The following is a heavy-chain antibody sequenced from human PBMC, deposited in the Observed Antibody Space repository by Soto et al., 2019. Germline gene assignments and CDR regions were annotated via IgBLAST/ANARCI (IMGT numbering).Heavy chain of an antibody. CDR1: GFTFSSYG. D-gene: IGHD2-2*01. V-gene: IGHV3-33*01. J-gene: IGHJ4*02. Sequence: PGGSLRLSCAASGFTFSSYGMHWVRQAPGKGLEWVAVIWYDGSNKYYADSVKGRFTISRDNSKNTLYLQMNSLRAEDTAVYYCARERGLGYCIGTSCYAPHFDYWGQGTLVTVSS. CDR3: ARERGLGYCIGTSCYAPHFDY. CDR2: IWYDGSNK.